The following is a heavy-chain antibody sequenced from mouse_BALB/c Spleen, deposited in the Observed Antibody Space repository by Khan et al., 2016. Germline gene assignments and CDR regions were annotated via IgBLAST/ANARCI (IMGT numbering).Heavy chain of an antibody. J-gene: IGHJ4*01. CDR3: ARGTTALFYALDY. CDR2: ISTYYGDA. D-gene: IGHD2-14*01. Sequence: QVQLQQPGAELVRPGVSVKISCKGSGYTFTDYDLSWVKQSHAKSLARDGIISTYYGDATYNQKFKGKRTTPIDTPSSTSYMELARLTSEDSGIYYCARGTTALFYALDYWTQGTSVTVSS. CDR1: GYTFTDYD. V-gene: IGHV1S137*01.